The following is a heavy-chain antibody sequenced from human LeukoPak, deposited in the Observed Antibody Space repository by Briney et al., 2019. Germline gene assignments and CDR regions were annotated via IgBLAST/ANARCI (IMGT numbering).Heavy chain of an antibody. Sequence: GGSLRLSCAASGFSFSSCAMSWVRQAPGKGLEWVSYISSSGRNIDYGDTVKGRFTISRDNAKNSLFLQMNSLRAEDTAVYYCAREGRSVINHNVDYWGQGTLVTVSS. J-gene: IGHJ4*02. CDR1: GFSFSSCA. D-gene: IGHD3-22*01. CDR3: AREGRSVINHNVDY. CDR2: ISSSGRNI. V-gene: IGHV3-48*03.